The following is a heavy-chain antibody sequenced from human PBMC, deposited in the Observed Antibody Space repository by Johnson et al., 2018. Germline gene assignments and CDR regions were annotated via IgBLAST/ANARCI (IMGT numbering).Heavy chain of an antibody. J-gene: IGHJ6*03. CDR1: GFTFSGSA. V-gene: IGHV3-73*01. Sequence: EVQLVESGGGLVQPGGSLKLSCAASGFTFSGSAMHWVRQASGKGLEWVGRIRSKANSYATAYAASVKGRFTISRDDSKNTAYLQMNSLKADDTAVYYCTRPGDRGPTSSDYYDMGVWGTGTSVTVSS. CDR2: IRSKANSYAT. D-gene: IGHD6-6*01. CDR3: TRPGDRGPTSSDYYDMGV.